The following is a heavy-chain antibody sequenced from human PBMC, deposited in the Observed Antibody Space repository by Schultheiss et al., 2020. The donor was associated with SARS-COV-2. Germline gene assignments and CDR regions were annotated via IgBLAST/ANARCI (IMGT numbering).Heavy chain of an antibody. Sequence: SETLSLTCAVYGGSFSGYYWSWIRQPPGKGLEWIGYIYYSGSTNYNPSLKSRVTISVDTSKNQFSLKLSSVTAADTAVYYCARGSSSGWSYYYGMDVWGQGTTVTVSS. D-gene: IGHD6-19*01. J-gene: IGHJ6*02. CDR3: ARGSSSGWSYYYGMDV. CDR1: GGSFSGYY. CDR2: IYYSGST. V-gene: IGHV4-59*01.